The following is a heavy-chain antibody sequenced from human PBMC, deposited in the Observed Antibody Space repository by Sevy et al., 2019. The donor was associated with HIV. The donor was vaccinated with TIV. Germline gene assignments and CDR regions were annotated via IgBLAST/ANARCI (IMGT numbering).Heavy chain of an antibody. J-gene: IGHJ4*01. D-gene: IGHD1-26*01. V-gene: IGHV1-2*02. CDR1: GYTFTDYY. CDR3: TRDDIYTHPWEFDW. Sequence: ASVKVSCKSSGYTFTDYYMHWVRQAPGQGLEWMGWINPNNGDSRSAQKFQGRVTLTRDMSISTAYMELSRLRSDDTACCFCTRDDIYTHPWEFDWWSHGALVTVSS. CDR2: INPNNGDS.